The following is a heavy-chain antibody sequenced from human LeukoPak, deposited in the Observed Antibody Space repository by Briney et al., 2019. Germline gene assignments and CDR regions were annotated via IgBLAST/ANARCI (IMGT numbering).Heavy chain of an antibody. CDR3: AGGVTVTTDFDY. V-gene: IGHV3-30*03. CDR1: GFTFSSYG. J-gene: IGHJ4*02. D-gene: IGHD4-17*01. Sequence: GGSLRLSCAASGFTFSSYGMHWVRQAPGKGLEWVAVISYDGSNKYYADSVKGRFTISRDNSKNTLYLQMNSLRAEDTAVYYCAGGVTVTTDFDYWGQGTLVTVSS. CDR2: ISYDGSNK.